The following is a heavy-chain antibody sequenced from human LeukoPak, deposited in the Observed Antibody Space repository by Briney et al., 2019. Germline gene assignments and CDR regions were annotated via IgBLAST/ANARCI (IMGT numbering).Heavy chain of an antibody. J-gene: IGHJ4*02. Sequence: GGSLRLSCAASGFTFSSYAMSWVRQAPGKGLEWVSAISGSGGSTYYADSVKGRFTISRDNAKNSLYLQMNSLRAEDTAVYYCARPCDRDRLITMIVVGFDYWGQGTLVTVSS. CDR2: ISGSGGST. D-gene: IGHD3-22*01. V-gene: IGHV3-23*01. CDR1: GFTFSSYA. CDR3: ARPCDRDRLITMIVVGFDY.